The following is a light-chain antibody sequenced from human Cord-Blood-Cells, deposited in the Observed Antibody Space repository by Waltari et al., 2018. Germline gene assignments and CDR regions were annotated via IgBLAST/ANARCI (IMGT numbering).Light chain of an antibody. J-gene: IGLJ2*01. CDR3: CSYAGSSSWV. Sequence: ALTQPASVSGSPVQSIIISCTGTSSDVGRYKLVSWYQQHPCKAPKLMIYEGSNRPEGVCHRYSGSTSGKTASLTISGLQSEDEADEYRCSYAGSSSWVVGGGTKQTVL. CDR1: SSDVGRYKL. CDR2: EGS. V-gene: IGLV2-23*01.